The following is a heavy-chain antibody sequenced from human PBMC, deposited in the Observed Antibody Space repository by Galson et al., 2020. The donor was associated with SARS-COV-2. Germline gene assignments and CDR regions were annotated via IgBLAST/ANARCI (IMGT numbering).Heavy chain of an antibody. CDR3: ARLKTGAIDY. CDR2: ISSSSSTI. D-gene: IGHD1-1*01. J-gene: IGHJ4*02. V-gene: IGHV3-48*01. Sequence: GESLKISCAASGFTFSSYSMNWVRQAPGKGLEWVSYISSSSSTIHYADSVKGRFTISRDNAKNSLYLQMNSLRAEDTAVYYCARLKTGAIDYWGQGTLVTVSS. CDR1: GFTFSSYS.